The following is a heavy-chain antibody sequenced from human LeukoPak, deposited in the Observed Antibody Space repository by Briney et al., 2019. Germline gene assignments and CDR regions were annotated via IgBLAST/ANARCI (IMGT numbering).Heavy chain of an antibody. CDR1: GFTFSSYA. D-gene: IGHD3-9*01. CDR3: ATDLISTGYYSGDY. Sequence: GGSLRLSCAASGFTFSSYAMSWVRQAPGKGLEWVSAISGSGGGTYYADSVRGRFTISRDDSKNTLYLQLNSLRAEDTAVYYCATDLISTGYYSGDYRGQGTPVTVSS. J-gene: IGHJ4*02. CDR2: ISGSGGGT. V-gene: IGHV3-23*01.